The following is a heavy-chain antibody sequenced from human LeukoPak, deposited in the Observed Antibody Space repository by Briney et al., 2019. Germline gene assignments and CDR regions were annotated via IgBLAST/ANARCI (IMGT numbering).Heavy chain of an antibody. V-gene: IGHV3-7*01. CDR3: ARASNYGGGFDY. CDR1: GFTFSIYW. D-gene: IGHD4-11*01. Sequence: GGSLRLSCAASGFTFSIYWMSWVRQAPGKGLEWVANIKQDGSEEYYVDSVKGRITISRDNAKNSLYLQMNSLRAEDTAVYYCARASNYGGGFDYWGQGTLVTVSS. J-gene: IGHJ4*01. CDR2: IKQDGSEE.